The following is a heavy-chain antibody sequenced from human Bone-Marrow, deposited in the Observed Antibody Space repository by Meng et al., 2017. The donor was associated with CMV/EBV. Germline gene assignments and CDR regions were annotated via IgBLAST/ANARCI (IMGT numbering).Heavy chain of an antibody. CDR1: GFTFSSYA. J-gene: IGHJ6*02. CDR3: ASIGGTMIPTRRGYYGMDV. D-gene: IGHD3-22*01. V-gene: IGHV3-30-3*01. CDR2: ISFDGSTK. Sequence: GESLKISCAASGFTFSSYAMHWVRQAPGKGLEWVAIISFDGSTKYYADSVKGRFTISRDNSKNTLYLQMNSLRAEDTAVYYCASIGGTMIPTRRGYYGMDVWGQGTTVTVSS.